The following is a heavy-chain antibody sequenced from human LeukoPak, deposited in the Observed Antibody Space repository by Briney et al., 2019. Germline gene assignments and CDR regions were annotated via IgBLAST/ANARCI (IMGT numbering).Heavy chain of an antibody. CDR1: GYTFTSYY. CDR2: INPSGGST. J-gene: IGHJ4*02. V-gene: IGHV1-46*01. Sequence: ASVKVSCKASGYTFTSYYMHWVRQAPGQGLEWMGIINPSGGSTSYAQKFQGRVTMTRDTSTSTVYMELSSLRSEDTAVYYRAGDETRRQLYSSSWYLVGWGQGTLVTVSS. CDR3: AGDETRRQLYSSSWYLVG. D-gene: IGHD6-13*01.